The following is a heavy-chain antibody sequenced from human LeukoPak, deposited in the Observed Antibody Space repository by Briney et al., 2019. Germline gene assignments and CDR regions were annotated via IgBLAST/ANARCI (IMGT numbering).Heavy chain of an antibody. V-gene: IGHV3-23*01. CDR3: AKAGRFFYYDMDV. CDR1: GCTFRSYA. CDR2: IRGSDGIT. J-gene: IGHJ6*02. Sequence: RGSLRLSCAASGCTFRSYAMSWVRQAPGKGLEWVSAIRGSDGITYYADSVKGRFTISRDNSKNTLSLQMNSLRAEDTAVYYCAKAGRFFYYDMDVWGQGTTVTVSS.